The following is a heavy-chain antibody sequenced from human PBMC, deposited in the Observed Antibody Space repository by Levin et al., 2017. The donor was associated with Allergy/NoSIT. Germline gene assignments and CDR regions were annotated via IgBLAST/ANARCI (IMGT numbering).Heavy chain of an antibody. CDR1: GGTFSSYA. D-gene: IGHD1-1*01. CDR3: ARVPNWNDELRGWFDP. J-gene: IGHJ5*02. Sequence: ASVKVSCKASGGTFSSYAISWVRQAPGQGLEWMGGIIPIFGTANYAQKFQGRVTITADESTSTAYMELSSLRSEDTAVYYCARVPNWNDELRGWFDPWGQGTLVTVSS. CDR2: IIPIFGTA. V-gene: IGHV1-69*13.